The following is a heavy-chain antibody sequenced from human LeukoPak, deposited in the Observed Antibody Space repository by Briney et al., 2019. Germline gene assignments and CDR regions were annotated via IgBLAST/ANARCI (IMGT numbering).Heavy chain of an antibody. Sequence: QPGGSLRLSCAASGFSISNHFMHWVRQVPGKGLVWVARIDRDGSDINYADSVKGRFTISRDNAKNTLYLQMNSLRDEDTAIYYCARHIAAAAFDPWGQGTLVTVSS. V-gene: IGHV3-74*01. CDR1: GFSISNHF. CDR2: IDRDGSDI. D-gene: IGHD6-13*01. CDR3: ARHIAAAAFDP. J-gene: IGHJ5*02.